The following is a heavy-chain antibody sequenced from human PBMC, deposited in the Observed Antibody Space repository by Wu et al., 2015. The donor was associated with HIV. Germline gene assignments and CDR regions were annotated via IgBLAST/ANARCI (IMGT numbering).Heavy chain of an antibody. Sequence: QLVQSGAEMQKPGASVRVSCKASGYTFDAYYIFWVRQAPGQGLEWMGWINPKTGDTKYAQKFQGRVTMTRDTSTNTVFMDLRSLRPDDTAVYYCARGGVYGVNVGDYSYYYYIDVWGKGTTVTVSS. J-gene: IGHJ6*03. CDR3: ARGGVYGVNVGDYSYYYYIDV. CDR1: GYTFDAYY. V-gene: IGHV1-2*02. D-gene: IGHD4-23*01. CDR2: INPKTGDT.